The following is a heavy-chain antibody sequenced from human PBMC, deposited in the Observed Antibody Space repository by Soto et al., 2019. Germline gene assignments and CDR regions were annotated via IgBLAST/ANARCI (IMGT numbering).Heavy chain of an antibody. V-gene: IGHV1-18*01. J-gene: IGHJ3*02. CDR1: CYTYTSYV. CDR2: ISSYNGNT. CDR3: ARDVFAPGIVGAPDAFDI. Sequence: GASVKASFTACCYTYTSYVISWVRQAPEQGHEWMGLISSYNGNTNYAQKLQGRVTMTTDTSTSPADMELRSLRSDDTVVYYCARDVFAPGIVGAPDAFDIWGQGTMVTVSS. D-gene: IGHD1-26*01.